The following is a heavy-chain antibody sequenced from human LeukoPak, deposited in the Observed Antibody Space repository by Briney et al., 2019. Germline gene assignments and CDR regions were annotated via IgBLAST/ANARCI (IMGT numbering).Heavy chain of an antibody. CDR1: GFTFSDHY. CDR2: TRSKVNSYTT. D-gene: IGHD2-15*01. J-gene: IGHJ4*02. CDR3: ATLSVVVVPAELN. Sequence: PGGSLRLSCAASGFTFSDHYMDWVRQAPGKGLEWVGRTRSKVNSYTTEYAASVKGRFTISRDDSKNSLYLQMNSLKTEDTAVYYCATLSVVVVPAELNWGQGTLVTVSS. V-gene: IGHV3-72*01.